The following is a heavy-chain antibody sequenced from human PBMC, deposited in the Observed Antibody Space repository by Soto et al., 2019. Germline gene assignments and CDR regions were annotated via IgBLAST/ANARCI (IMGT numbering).Heavy chain of an antibody. CDR3: GRGRSGQIVVFY. J-gene: IGHJ4*02. CDR1: GGSISSYY. Sequence: SETLSLTCAVSGGSISSYYWSWIRQPPGKGLEWIGYIYYSGSTNYNPSLKSRVTISVYMELNNLSPDDTAVYYCGRGRSGQIVVFYWGQGTPVTVSS. D-gene: IGHD1-26*01. CDR2: IYYSGST. V-gene: IGHV4-59*01.